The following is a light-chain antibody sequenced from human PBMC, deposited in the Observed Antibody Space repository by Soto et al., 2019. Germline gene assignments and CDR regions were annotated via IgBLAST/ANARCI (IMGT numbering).Light chain of an antibody. V-gene: IGKV1-9*01. J-gene: IGKJ4*01. CDR3: QQVNTYPLT. CDR2: AAS. Sequence: DIQLTQSPSFLSASVGDRVTITCRASQGINDYLAWYQQKPGKAPKLLIYAASTLQSEVPSRFSGSASGTDFTLTISSLQPEDFATYYCQQVNTYPLTFGGGTKVEVK. CDR1: QGINDY.